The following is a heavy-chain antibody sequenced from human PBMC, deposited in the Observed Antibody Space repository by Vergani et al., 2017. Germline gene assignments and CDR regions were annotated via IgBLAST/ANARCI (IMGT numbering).Heavy chain of an antibody. CDR3: ARAAGFLYSSSSEYYYYYYMDV. V-gene: IGHV4-61*02. Sequence: QVQLQESGPGLVKPSQTLSLTCTVSGGSISSGSYYWSWIRQPAGKGLEWIGRIYTSGSNNYNPSLKSRGTMSVDTSKNQFSLKLSSVTAADTAVYYCARAAGFLYSSSSEYYYYYYMDVWGKGTTVTVSS. J-gene: IGHJ6*03. CDR1: GGSISSGSYY. D-gene: IGHD6-6*01. CDR2: IYTSGSN.